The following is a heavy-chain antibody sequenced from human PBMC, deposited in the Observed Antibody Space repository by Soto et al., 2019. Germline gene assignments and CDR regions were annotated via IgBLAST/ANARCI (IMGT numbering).Heavy chain of an antibody. CDR3: AKGRYVSYFDH. Sequence: QVQLVESGGGVVQPGRSLRLSCAASGFAFSNYGIHWVRQAPGKGLQWVAFISYDGSKKYYADSLKGRFTISRDNSKNTLYIQRNSLRADDTAVYYCAKGRYVSYFDHWGQGTLVTVSS. CDR2: ISYDGSKK. J-gene: IGHJ4*02. CDR1: GFAFSNYG. V-gene: IGHV3-30*18. D-gene: IGHD1-20*01.